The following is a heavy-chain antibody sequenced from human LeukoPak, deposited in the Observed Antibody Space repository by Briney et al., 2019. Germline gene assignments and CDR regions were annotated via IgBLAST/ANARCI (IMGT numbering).Heavy chain of an antibody. Sequence: GASVKVSCKASGGTFSSYAISWVRQAPGQGLEWMGGIIPIFGTANYAQKFQGRVTISTDESTSTAYMELSSLRSEDTAVYYCARELPDSYYFDYWGQGTLVTVSS. V-gene: IGHV1-69*05. CDR2: IIPIFGTA. D-gene: IGHD3-22*01. CDR1: GGTFSSYA. J-gene: IGHJ4*02. CDR3: ARELPDSYYFDY.